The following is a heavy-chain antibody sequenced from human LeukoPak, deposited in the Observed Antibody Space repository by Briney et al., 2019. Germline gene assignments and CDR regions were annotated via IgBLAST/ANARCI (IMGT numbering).Heavy chain of an antibody. Sequence: SVKVSCKASGGTFSSYAISWVRQAPGQGLEWMGGIIPIFGTANYAQKFQGRVTTTADESTSTAYMELSSLRSEDTAVYYCARKAGSGSYYIDWFDPWGQGTLVTVSS. V-gene: IGHV1-69*01. D-gene: IGHD3-10*01. CDR2: IIPIFGTA. CDR3: ARKAGSGSYYIDWFDP. CDR1: GGTFSSYA. J-gene: IGHJ5*02.